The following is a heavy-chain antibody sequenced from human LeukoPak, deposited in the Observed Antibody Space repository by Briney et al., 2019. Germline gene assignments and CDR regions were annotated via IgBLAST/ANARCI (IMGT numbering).Heavy chain of an antibody. CDR1: GGSISRYY. D-gene: IGHD3-16*02. V-gene: IGHV4-59*01. CDR2: KDYSGST. J-gene: IGHJ3*02. Sequence: SETLSLTCTVSGGSISRYYWSWIRQPPGKGLEWIGYKDYSGSTNYNRSLKSRVTISVDTSKNQFSLKLSSVTAADTAVYYCARSGYDYVWGSYRYRPLGTFDIWGQGTMVTVSS. CDR3: ARSGYDYVWGSYRYRPLGTFDI.